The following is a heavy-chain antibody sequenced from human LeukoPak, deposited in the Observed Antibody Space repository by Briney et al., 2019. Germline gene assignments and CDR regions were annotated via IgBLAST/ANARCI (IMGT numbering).Heavy chain of an antibody. CDR1: GFTFSDYY. V-gene: IGHV3-11*01. D-gene: IGHD3-22*01. CDR2: ISSSGSTI. J-gene: IGHJ4*02. CDR3: AKAGIVVVITPNGFDY. Sequence: GGSLRLSCAASGFTFSDYYMSWIRQAPGKGLEWVSYISSSGSTIYYADSVKGRFTISRDNSKNTLYLQMNSLRAEDTAVYYCAKAGIVVVITPNGFDYWGQGTLVTVSS.